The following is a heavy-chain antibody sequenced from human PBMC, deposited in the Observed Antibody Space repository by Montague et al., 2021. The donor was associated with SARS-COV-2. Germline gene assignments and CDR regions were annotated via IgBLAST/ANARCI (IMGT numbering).Heavy chain of an antibody. CDR1: GDSVWSNTAA. V-gene: IGHV6-1*01. CDR3: VRDTGSAQAGFDA. CDR2: TNYRSKWTS. Sequence: CAISGDSVWSNTAAWNWISQSPSGGLEWLGRTNYRSKWTSGYATSVEGRISIDPDTSKNQFFLHLRSVTPEDTGVYYCVRDTGSAQAGFDAWGQGTLVTVSS. J-gene: IGHJ4*02. D-gene: IGHD4-17*01.